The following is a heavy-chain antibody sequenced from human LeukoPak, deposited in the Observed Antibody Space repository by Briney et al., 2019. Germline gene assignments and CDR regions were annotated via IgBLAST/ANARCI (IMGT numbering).Heavy chain of an antibody. Sequence: PGGSLRLSCAASGFTFSSYAMSWVRQAPGKGLEWVSVISGSGGSTYYADSVKGRFTISRDNSKNTLYVQMNSLRAEDTAIYYCAKDRWELRGTDYFDYWGQGTLVTVSS. V-gene: IGHV3-23*01. CDR3: AKDRWELRGTDYFDY. CDR2: ISGSGGST. D-gene: IGHD1-26*01. J-gene: IGHJ4*02. CDR1: GFTFSSYA.